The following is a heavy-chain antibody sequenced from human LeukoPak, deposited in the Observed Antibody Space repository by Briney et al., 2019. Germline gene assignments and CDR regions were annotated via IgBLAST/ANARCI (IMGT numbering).Heavy chain of an antibody. Sequence: PGGSLRLSCAASGFTVSSNYMSWVRQAPGKGLKWVSVIYSGGSTYYADSVKGRFTISRDNSKNTLYLQMNSLRAEDTAVYYCARFADYGDYADDYWGQGTLVTVSS. J-gene: IGHJ4*02. CDR3: ARFADYGDYADDY. CDR2: IYSGGST. CDR1: GFTVSSNY. D-gene: IGHD4-17*01. V-gene: IGHV3-53*01.